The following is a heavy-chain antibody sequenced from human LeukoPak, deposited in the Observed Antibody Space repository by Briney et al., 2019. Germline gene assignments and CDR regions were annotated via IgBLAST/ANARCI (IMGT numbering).Heavy chain of an antibody. Sequence: GSLRLSCATSGFTFSSYWMHWVRQAPGKGLVWVSIINTDTRGTYYADSVKGRFTISRDNAKNTLYLQMNSLRAEDTAVYYCARAGAYHFDNWGQGTLVTVSS. D-gene: IGHD3-16*01. CDR1: GFTFSSYW. J-gene: IGHJ4*02. CDR3: ARAGAYHFDN. CDR2: INTDTRGT. V-gene: IGHV3-74*01.